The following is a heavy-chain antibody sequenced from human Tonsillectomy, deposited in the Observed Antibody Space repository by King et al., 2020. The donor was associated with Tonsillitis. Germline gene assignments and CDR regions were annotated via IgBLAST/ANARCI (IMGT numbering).Heavy chain of an antibody. J-gene: IGHJ4*02. CDR1: GASISSYY. CDR3: ARDDDWSFDY. V-gene: IGHV4-59*01. Sequence: VQLQESGPGLVKPSETLSLTCTVSGASISSYYWTWIRQPPGKGLEWIGYIYYTGDTYYNPSLKSRVTISIDTSKNQFSLSLNSVTAADTAVYFCARDDDWSFDYWGQGSLVTVSS. D-gene: IGHD3-9*01. CDR2: IYYTGDT.